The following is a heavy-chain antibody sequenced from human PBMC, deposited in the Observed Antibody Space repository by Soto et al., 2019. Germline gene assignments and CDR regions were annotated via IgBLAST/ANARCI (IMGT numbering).Heavy chain of an antibody. J-gene: IGHJ4*02. V-gene: IGHV3-21*01. CDR2: ISSSSSYI. Sequence: PGGSLRLSCAAPGFTFSSYSMNWVRQAPGKGLEWVSSISSSSSYIYYADSVKGRFTISRDNAKNSLYLQMNSLRAEDTAVYYCARILMTTVTTSDYWGQGTLVTVSS. CDR3: ARILMTTVTTSDY. D-gene: IGHD4-17*01. CDR1: GFTFSSYS.